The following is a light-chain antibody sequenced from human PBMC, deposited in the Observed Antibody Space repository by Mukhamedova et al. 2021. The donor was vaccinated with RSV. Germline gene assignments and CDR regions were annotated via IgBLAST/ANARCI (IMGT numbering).Light chain of an antibody. J-gene: IGKJ2*03. CDR3: QQYNSYAYS. Sequence: WYQRRVHGKAPKLLIYKASRLESGVPSRFSGSGSGTEFTLTISSLQPDDFATYYCQQYNSYAYSFGQGTKLEIK. CDR2: KAS. V-gene: IGKV1-5*03.